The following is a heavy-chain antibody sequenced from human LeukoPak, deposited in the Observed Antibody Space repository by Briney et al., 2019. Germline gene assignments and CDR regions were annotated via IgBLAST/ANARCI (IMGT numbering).Heavy chain of an antibody. CDR1: GGSISSYY. V-gene: IGHV4-4*07. Sequence: SSETLSLTCTVSGGSISSYYWSWIRQPPGKGLEWIGRVYTTGSTNYNPSLKSRVTISVDTSKNQFSLKLTSVTAADTAVYYCAKDRGDYGGLDHWGQGTLVTVSS. CDR3: AKDRGDYGGLDH. J-gene: IGHJ4*02. D-gene: IGHD4-23*01. CDR2: VYTTGST.